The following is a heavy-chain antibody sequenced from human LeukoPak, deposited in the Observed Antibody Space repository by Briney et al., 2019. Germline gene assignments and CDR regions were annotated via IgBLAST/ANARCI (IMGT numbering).Heavy chain of an antibody. J-gene: IGHJ4*02. D-gene: IGHD2-2*01. CDR3: AKSQGVVPAAPLGY. CDR1: GFTFSSYG. V-gene: IGHV3-30*18. Sequence: GGSLRLSCAASGFTFSSYGMHWVRQAPGKGLEWVAVISYDGSNKYYADSVKGRFTISRDNSKNTLYLQMNSLRAEDTAVYYCAKSQGVVPAAPLGYWGQGTLVTVSS. CDR2: ISYDGSNK.